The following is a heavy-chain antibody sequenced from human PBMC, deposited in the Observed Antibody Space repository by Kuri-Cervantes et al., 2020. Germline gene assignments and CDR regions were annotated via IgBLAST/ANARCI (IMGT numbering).Heavy chain of an antibody. CDR3: ARVTSYSSGWYWDY. V-gene: IGHV3-20*01. D-gene: IGHD6-19*01. CDR2: INWNGGST. CDR1: AFIADDYV. Sequence: GESLKIPCIASAFIADDYVTHWDRHWVRQAPGKGLEWVSGINWNGGSTGYADSVKGRFTISRDNAKNSLYLQMNSLRAEDTALYHCARVTSYSSGWYWDYWGQGTLVTVSS. J-gene: IGHJ4*02.